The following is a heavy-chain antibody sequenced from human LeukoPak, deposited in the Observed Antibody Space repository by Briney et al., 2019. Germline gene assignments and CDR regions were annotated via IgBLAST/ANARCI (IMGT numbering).Heavy chain of an antibody. CDR2: ISAYNGNT. V-gene: IGHV1-18*01. CDR3: ARAIYDYVWGSYRYDDY. CDR1: GYTFTSYG. D-gene: IGHD3-16*02. Sequence: ASVKVSCKASGYTFTSYGISWVRQSPGQGLEWMGWISAYNGNTNYAQKLQGRVTMTTDTSTSTAYMELRSLRSDDTAVYYCARAIYDYVWGSYRYDDYWGQGTLVTVSS. J-gene: IGHJ4*02.